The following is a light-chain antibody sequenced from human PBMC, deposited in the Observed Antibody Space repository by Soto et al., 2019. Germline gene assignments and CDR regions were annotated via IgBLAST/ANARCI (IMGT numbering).Light chain of an antibody. J-gene: IGKJ2*03. V-gene: IGKV1-39*01. CDR3: QQSYYIPRS. CDR2: AAS. Sequence: IQMTQSPSSLSASVGDRVTISCRASHHINNYLNWYQQKPGTAPKPLIYAASSLQPGVPSRFNGSRSATDFTLTIISLQPEDSPTYYCQQSYYIPRSFGQGTKLEIK. CDR1: HHINNY.